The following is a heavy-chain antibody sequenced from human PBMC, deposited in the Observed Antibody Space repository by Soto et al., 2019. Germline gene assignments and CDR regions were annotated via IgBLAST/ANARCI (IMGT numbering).Heavy chain of an antibody. CDR3: AKDSSSGYYYFDY. CDR2: IASTGDST. J-gene: IGHJ4*01. D-gene: IGHD3-22*01. V-gene: IGHV3-23*01. Sequence: LSLSCAASGFTFSSFAMSWVRQAPGQGLECVSSIASTGDSTYYTDSVKGRFTISRDNSKNTVYLQMNSLRAEDTAIYYCAKDSSSGYYYFDYWGHGVLVTVSS. CDR1: GFTFSSFA.